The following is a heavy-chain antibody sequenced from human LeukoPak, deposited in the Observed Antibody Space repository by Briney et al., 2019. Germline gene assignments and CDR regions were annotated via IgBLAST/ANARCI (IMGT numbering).Heavy chain of an antibody. D-gene: IGHD2-2*02. Sequence: PSETLSLTCTVSGGSISSYYWSWIRQPPGKGLEWIGYIYYSGSTNYNPSLKSRVTISVDTSKNQFSLKLSSVTAADTAVYYCARGVRYCSSASCYKGHWFDPWGQGTLVTVSS. CDR3: ARGVRYCSSASCYKGHWFDP. CDR1: GGSISSYY. V-gene: IGHV4-59*01. J-gene: IGHJ5*02. CDR2: IYYSGST.